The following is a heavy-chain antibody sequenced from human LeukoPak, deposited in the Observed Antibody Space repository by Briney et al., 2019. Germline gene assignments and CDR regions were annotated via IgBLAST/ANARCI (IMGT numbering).Heavy chain of an antibody. CDR1: GFTFSSCS. V-gene: IGHV3-21*01. CDR2: ISSSSSYI. J-gene: IGHJ4*02. Sequence: GGSLRLSCAASGFTFSSCSMNWVRQAPGKGLEWVSSISSSSSYIYYADSVKGRFTISRDNAKNSLYLQMNSLRAEDTAVYYCAREGYSSSSLDYWGQGTLVTVSS. CDR3: AREGYSSSSLDY. D-gene: IGHD6-13*01.